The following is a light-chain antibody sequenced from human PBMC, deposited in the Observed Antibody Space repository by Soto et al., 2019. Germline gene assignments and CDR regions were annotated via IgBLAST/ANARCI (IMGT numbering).Light chain of an antibody. CDR2: DVN. V-gene: IGLV2-11*01. CDR3: SSYAGSYTLV. Sequence: QSALTQPRSVSGSPGQSVTLSCTGTSSGVGGYHYVSWYQHHPGKAPKIIIYDVNKRPSGVPDRFSGSKSGNTASLTISGLQTEDEADYYCSSYAGSYTLVFGGGTKVTVL. J-gene: IGLJ2*01. CDR1: SSGVGGYHY.